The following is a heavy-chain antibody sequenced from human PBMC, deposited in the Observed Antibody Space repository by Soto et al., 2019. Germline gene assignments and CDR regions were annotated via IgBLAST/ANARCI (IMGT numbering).Heavy chain of an antibody. J-gene: IGHJ5*02. V-gene: IGHV3-30*18. Sequence: QVHLLESGGGVVQPGRSLRLSCAASGFTFSTTGMHWVRQAPGKGLEWVAMISHDGGEKFYTDSVKGRFTISRDTSKNTLNIQMDSVRPEDKAIYHCAKCLDGAGWCSYGAPWGEGTPVPVSS. CDR3: AKCLDGAGWCSYGAP. CDR1: GFTFSTTG. D-gene: IGHD6-19*01. CDR2: ISHDGGEK.